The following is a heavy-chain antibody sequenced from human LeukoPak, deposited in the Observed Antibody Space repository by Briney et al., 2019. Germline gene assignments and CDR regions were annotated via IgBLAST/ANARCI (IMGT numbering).Heavy chain of an antibody. Sequence: GGSPRLSCAASGFTFTSYWMSWVRQAPGKGLEWVANIKQDGSEKYYVDSVKGRFTISRDNAKNPLYLQMNSLRAEDTAVYYCARELFGGSNPPLDYWGQGTLVTVSS. CDR3: ARELFGGSNPPLDY. D-gene: IGHD4-11*01. CDR2: IKQDGSEK. CDR1: GFTFTSYW. V-gene: IGHV3-7*01. J-gene: IGHJ4*02.